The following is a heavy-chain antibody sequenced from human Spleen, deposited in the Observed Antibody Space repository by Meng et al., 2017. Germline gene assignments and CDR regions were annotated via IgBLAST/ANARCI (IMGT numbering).Heavy chain of an antibody. CDR2: ISAYNGNT. CDR3: VKHSSDWSLDS. J-gene: IGHJ4*02. D-gene: IGHD6-19*01. CDR1: GYRFTRYG. Sequence: QVQLVQSGAEVKKPGASVKVSCKTSGYRFTRYGISWVRQAPGQGLEWMGWISAYNGNTNYAQKFQGRVTMTIDTSTTTASMELRSLRSDDSALYYCVKHSSDWSLDSWGQGTLVTVSS. V-gene: IGHV1-18*01.